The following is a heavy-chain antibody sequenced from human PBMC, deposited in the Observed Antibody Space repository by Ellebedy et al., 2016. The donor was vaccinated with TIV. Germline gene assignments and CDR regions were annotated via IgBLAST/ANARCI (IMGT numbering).Heavy chain of an antibody. J-gene: IGHJ3*02. CDR3: ARYMDVVRTTEAFDI. Sequence: GSLRLSCTVSGGSIGSYYWSWIRQPPGKGLEWIGYIYYSGGTSYNPSLKSRVSISLDTSKSQISLKVSSVTAADTAVYYCARYMDVVRTTEAFDIWGRGTLVTVSS. CDR2: IYYSGGT. V-gene: IGHV4-59*01. D-gene: IGHD5-12*01. CDR1: GGSIGSYY.